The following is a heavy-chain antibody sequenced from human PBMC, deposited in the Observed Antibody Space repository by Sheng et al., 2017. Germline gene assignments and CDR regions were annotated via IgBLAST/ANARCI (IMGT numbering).Heavy chain of an antibody. V-gene: IGHV1-69*04. CDR1: GGTFSSYA. J-gene: IGHJ6*03. CDR3: ARVGKKWVAAAGTPLGYYYYYMDV. CDR2: IIPILGIA. D-gene: IGHD6-13*01. Sequence: QVQLVQSGAEVKKPGSSVKVSCKASGGTFSSYAISWVRQAPGQGLEWMGGIIPILGIANYAQKFQGRVTITADKSTSTAYMELSSLRSEDTAVYYCARVGKKWVAAAGTPLGYYYYYMDVWGKGTTVTVSS.